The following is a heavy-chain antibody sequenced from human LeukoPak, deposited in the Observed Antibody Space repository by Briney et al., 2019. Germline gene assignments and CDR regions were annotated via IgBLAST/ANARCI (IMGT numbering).Heavy chain of an antibody. CDR2: ISAYNGNT. CDR1: GYTFTSYG. Sequence: ASVKVSCKASGYTFTSYGISWVRQAPGQGLEWMGWISAYNGNTNYAQKLQGRVTMTTDTSTSTAYMELRSPRSDDTAVYYCASGPVGYSFFDYWGQGTLVTVSS. V-gene: IGHV1-18*01. D-gene: IGHD2-21*01. CDR3: ASGPVGYSFFDY. J-gene: IGHJ4*02.